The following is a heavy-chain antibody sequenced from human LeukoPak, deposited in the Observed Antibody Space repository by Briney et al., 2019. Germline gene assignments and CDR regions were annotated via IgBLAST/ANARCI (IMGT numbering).Heavy chain of an antibody. V-gene: IGHV4-59*01. J-gene: IGHJ4*02. D-gene: IGHD2-8*01. CDR3: ARGPYD. CDR2: IYYSGST. Sequence: SETLSLTCTVSGGSISSYYWSWIRQPPGKGLEWIGYIYYSGSTNYNPSLKSRVTVSVDTSKNQFSLKLSSVTAADTAVYYCARGPYDWGQGTLVTVSS. CDR1: GGSISSYY.